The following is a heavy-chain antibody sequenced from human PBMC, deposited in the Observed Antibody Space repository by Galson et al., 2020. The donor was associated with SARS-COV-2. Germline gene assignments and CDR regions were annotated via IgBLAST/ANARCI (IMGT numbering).Heavy chain of an antibody. CDR3: AGEMSGGYNWFDP. CDR2: VYYSGTT. V-gene: IGHV4-59*01. Sequence: KASATLSLTCNVSGASITNYHWCWIRQSPGRGLEWIGCVYYSGTTNDNPSLKSRVTISVDTSKNQFSLTLNSMTAADTAVYYCAGEMSGGYNWFDPWGQGTLVTVSS. D-gene: IGHD3-16*01. CDR1: GASITNYH. J-gene: IGHJ5*02.